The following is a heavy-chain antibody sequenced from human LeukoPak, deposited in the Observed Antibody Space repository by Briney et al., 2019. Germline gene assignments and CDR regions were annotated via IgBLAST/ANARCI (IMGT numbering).Heavy chain of an antibody. CDR1: GFTFSSYA. Sequence: GGSLRLSCAASGFTFSSYAMSWVRQAPGKGLEWVSAISNSGDPPFYADSVKGRFSISRDNSKKTLYQQMNSLRAEDTAVYYCAKTIHLWSPGGAFDIWGQGTMVTVSS. CDR3: AKTIHLWSPGGAFDI. J-gene: IGHJ3*02. CDR2: ISNSGDPP. D-gene: IGHD5-18*01. V-gene: IGHV3-23*01.